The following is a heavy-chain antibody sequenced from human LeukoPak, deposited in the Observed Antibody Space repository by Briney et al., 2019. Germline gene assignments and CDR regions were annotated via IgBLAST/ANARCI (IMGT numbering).Heavy chain of an antibody. CDR2: TYYRSKWYD. V-gene: IGHV6-1*01. CDR1: GDSVSSNTAA. CDR3: ARAVKLDFDC. J-gene: IGHJ4*02. D-gene: IGHD4-23*01. Sequence: SQTLSLTCAISGDSVSSNTAAWNWIRQSPSRGLEWLGRTYYRSKWYDDYAESVKSRITINSDTSKNQFSLQLNSVTPEDTAVYYCARAVKLDFDCWGQGTLVTVSS.